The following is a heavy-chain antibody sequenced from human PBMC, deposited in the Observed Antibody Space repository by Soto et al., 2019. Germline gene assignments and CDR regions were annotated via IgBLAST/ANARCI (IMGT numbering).Heavy chain of an antibody. D-gene: IGHD5-18*01. V-gene: IGHV3-11*06. Sequence: PGGSLRLSCAASGFTFSDYYMSWIRQAPGKGLEWVSYISSSSSYTNYADSVKGRFTISRDNAKNSLYLQMNSLRAEDTAVYYCARDADTAMEVAHFDYWGQGTLVTVSS. J-gene: IGHJ4*02. CDR3: ARDADTAMEVAHFDY. CDR1: GFTFSDYY. CDR2: ISSSSSYT.